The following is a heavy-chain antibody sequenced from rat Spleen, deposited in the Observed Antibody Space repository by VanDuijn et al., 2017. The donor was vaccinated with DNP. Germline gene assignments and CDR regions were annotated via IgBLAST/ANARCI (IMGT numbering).Heavy chain of an antibody. CDR2: ISYDGGST. J-gene: IGHJ2*01. Sequence: EVQLAESGGGLVQPGRSLKLSCAASGFTFSDYYMAWVRQAPTKGLEWVASISYDGGSTYYPDSVKGRLTVSRDSAKSTLYLQMNSLRSEDTATYYCARESSYPSFDYWGQGVMVTVSS. V-gene: IGHV5-20*01. CDR1: GFTFSDYY. CDR3: ARESSYPSFDY. D-gene: IGHD1-12*01.